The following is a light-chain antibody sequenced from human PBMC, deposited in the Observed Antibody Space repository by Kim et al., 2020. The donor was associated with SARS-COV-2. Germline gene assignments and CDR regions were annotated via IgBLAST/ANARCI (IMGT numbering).Light chain of an antibody. CDR2: EDN. CDR1: SGSIASNY. CDR3: QSYDSSKPWV. J-gene: IGLJ3*02. Sequence: NFMLTQPHSVSESPGKTVTISCTRSSGSIASNYVQWYQQRPGSSPTTVIYEDNQRPSGVPDRFSGSIDSSSNSASLTISGLKTEDEADYYCQSYDSSKPWVFGGGTK. V-gene: IGLV6-57*01.